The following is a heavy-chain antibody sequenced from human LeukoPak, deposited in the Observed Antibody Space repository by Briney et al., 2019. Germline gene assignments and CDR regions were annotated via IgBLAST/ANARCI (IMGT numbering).Heavy chain of an antibody. CDR2: ISSDGTYT. J-gene: IGHJ4*02. CDR3: ARDLMGIAVAGPDY. D-gene: IGHD6-19*01. Sequence: GGSLRLSCAASGFTFSSHLMHWVRQAPGEGLVWVSRISSDGTYTNYADSVRGRFTISRDNAKNTLYLQMNSLRAEDTAVYYCARDLMGIAVAGPDYWGQGTLVTVSS. CDR1: GFTFSSHL. V-gene: IGHV3-74*01.